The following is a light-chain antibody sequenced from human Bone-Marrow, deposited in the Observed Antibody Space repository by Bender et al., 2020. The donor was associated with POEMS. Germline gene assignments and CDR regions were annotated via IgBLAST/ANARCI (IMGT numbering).Light chain of an antibody. CDR1: SRDIGTYNY. V-gene: IGLV2-14*03. CDR3: CSYVAYYTFV. J-gene: IGLJ3*02. Sequence: QSALTQPASVSGSPGQSITISCTGTSRDIGTYNYVSWYQQHPGKAPKLIIYDVSNRPSGLSNRFSGSKSGNTASLTISGLQAEDEADYYCCSYVAYYTFVFGGGTMLTVL. CDR2: DVS.